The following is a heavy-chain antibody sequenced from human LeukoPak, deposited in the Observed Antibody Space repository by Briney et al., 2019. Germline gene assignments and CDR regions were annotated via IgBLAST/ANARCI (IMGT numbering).Heavy chain of an antibody. Sequence: PGGSLRLSCAASGFTFNSYAMNWVRQAPGKGLEWVSGISGSGGSTDYADSVKGRFTISRDNSKNTVYMQMNSLRAEDTAVYYCAKRSGSSGYYTLFDYWGQGTLSPSPQ. V-gene: IGHV3-23*01. CDR1: GFTFNSYA. J-gene: IGHJ4*02. CDR2: ISGSGGST. CDR3: AKRSGSSGYYTLFDY. D-gene: IGHD3-22*01.